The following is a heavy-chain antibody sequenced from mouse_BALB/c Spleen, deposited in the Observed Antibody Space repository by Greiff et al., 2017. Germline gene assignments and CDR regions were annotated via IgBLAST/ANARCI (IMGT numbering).Heavy chain of an antibody. CDR3: ARGGGYLYWYFDV. J-gene: IGHJ1*01. CDR1: GFTFSDYY. CDR2: ISDGGSYT. V-gene: IGHV5-4*02. Sequence: EVQGVESGGGLVKPGGSLKLSCAASGFTFSDYYMYWVRQTPEKRLEWVATISDGGSYTYYPDSVKGRFTISRDNAKNNLYLQMSSLKSEDTAMYYCARGGGYLYWYFDVWGAGTTVTVSS.